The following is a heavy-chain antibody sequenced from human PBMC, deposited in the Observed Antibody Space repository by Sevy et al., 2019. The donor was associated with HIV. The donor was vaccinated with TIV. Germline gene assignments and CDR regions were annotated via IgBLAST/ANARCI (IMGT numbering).Heavy chain of an antibody. J-gene: IGHJ6*02. CDR1: GFTFSTYA. CDR2: ISGSAGST. Sequence: GGSLRLSCAASGFTFSTYAMSWLRQAPGKGLEWVSAISGSAGSTYYADLVKGRFTISRDKSKNTLYLQMNSLRAEDTAVYYCAKGDRTFYGLDVWGQWTTVTVSS. D-gene: IGHD2-15*01. V-gene: IGHV3-23*01. CDR3: AKGDRTFYGLDV.